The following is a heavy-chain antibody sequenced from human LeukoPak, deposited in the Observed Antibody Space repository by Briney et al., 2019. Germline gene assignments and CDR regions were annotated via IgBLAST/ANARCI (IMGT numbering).Heavy chain of an antibody. CDR2: ISAYNGNT. V-gene: IGHV1-18*01. D-gene: IGHD3-10*01. CDR1: GYTFTSYG. CDR3: ARASMVRGVMSPYYYYYMDV. Sequence: ASVKVSCKASGYTFTSYGISWVRQAPGQGHEWMGWISAYNGNTNYAQKLQGRVTMTTDTSTSTAYMELRSLRSDDTAVYYCARASMVRGVMSPYYYYYMDVWGKGTTVTVSS. J-gene: IGHJ6*03.